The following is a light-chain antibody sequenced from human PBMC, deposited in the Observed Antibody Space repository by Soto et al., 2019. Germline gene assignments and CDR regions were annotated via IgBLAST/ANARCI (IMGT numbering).Light chain of an antibody. CDR2: EVT. CDR1: SSDVGGYNY. J-gene: IGLJ1*01. Sequence: QSALTQPPSASGSPGQSVTISCTGTSSDVGGYNYVSWYQQHPGKAPKLMIYEVTNRPSGISNRFSGSKSGNTASLTISGLQTEDEADYYCISFTSRHTYVFGTGTKLTVL. CDR3: ISFTSRHTYV. V-gene: IGLV2-14*01.